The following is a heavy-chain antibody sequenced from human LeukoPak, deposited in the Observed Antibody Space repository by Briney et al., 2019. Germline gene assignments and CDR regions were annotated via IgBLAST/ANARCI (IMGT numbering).Heavy chain of an antibody. CDR1: GYTFTGYY. V-gene: IGHV1-2*02. Sequence: ASVKVSCKASGYTFTGYYMHWVRQAPGQGLEWMGWINPNSGGTNYAQNFQGRVTMTRDTFISTAYMELSRLRSDDTAVYYCASGAVAGTRPLDYWGQGTLVTVSS. D-gene: IGHD6-19*01. CDR3: ASGAVAGTRPLDY. J-gene: IGHJ4*02. CDR2: INPNSGGT.